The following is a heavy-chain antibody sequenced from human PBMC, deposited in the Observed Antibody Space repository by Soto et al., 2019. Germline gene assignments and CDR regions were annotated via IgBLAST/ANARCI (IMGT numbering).Heavy chain of an antibody. Sequence: GGSLRLSCAASGFTFSDYYMSWIRQAPGKGLEWVSYISSSGSTIYYADSVKGRFTISRDNAKNSLYLQMNSLRAEDTAVYYCASDRRLLWFGETDDAFDIWGQGTMVTVSS. D-gene: IGHD3-10*01. CDR3: ASDRRLLWFGETDDAFDI. CDR1: GFTFSDYY. CDR2: ISSSGSTI. J-gene: IGHJ3*02. V-gene: IGHV3-11*01.